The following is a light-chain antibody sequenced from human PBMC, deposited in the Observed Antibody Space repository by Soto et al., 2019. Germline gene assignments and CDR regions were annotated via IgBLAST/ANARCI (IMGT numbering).Light chain of an antibody. V-gene: IGKV3-20*01. CDR3: QQFSSYPLT. J-gene: IGKJ4*01. CDR1: QTVRNNY. CDR2: DAS. Sequence: EVVMRQSPATLSLSPGARAPLSCRASQTVRNNYLAWYQQKPGQAPRLLIYDASSRATGVPDRFSGGGSGTDFTLTISRLEPEDFAVYYCQQFSSYPLTFGGGTKVDIK.